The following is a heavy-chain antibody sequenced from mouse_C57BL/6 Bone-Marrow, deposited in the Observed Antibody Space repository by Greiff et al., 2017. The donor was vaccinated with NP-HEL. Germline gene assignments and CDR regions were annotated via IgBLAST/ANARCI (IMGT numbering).Heavy chain of an antibody. V-gene: IGHV5-16*01. D-gene: IGHD2-5*01. Sequence: EVKLMESEGGLVQPGSSMKLSCTASGFTFSDYYMAWVRQVPEKGLEWVANINYDGSSTYYLDSLKSRFIISRDNAKNILYLQMSSLKSEDTATYYCAREYYSNYDYWGQGTTLTVSS. CDR3: AREYYSNYDY. CDR1: GFTFSDYY. CDR2: INYDGSST. J-gene: IGHJ2*01.